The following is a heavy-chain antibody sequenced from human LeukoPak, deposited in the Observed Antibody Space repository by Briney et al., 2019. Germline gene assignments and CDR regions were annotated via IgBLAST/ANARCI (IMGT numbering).Heavy chain of an antibody. CDR2: IRGSGGST. Sequence: SGGSLRLSCAASGFTFSAYAMSWVRQAPGKGLEWVSAIRGSGGSTHYADSVKGRFTISRDNSKNTLYLQMNSLRAEDTAVYYCVKQGESYGDSVVDYWGQGTLVTVSS. V-gene: IGHV3-23*01. CDR3: VKQGESYGDSVVDY. J-gene: IGHJ4*02. D-gene: IGHD4-17*01. CDR1: GFTFSAYA.